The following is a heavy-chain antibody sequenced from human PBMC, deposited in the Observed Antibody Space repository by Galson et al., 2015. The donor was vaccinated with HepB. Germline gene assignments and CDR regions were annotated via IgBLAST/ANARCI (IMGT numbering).Heavy chain of an antibody. J-gene: IGHJ4*02. CDR3: ARVKDSGWFRAEGFFDY. CDR2: ISSYNGKT. V-gene: IGHV1-18*01. CDR1: GYSFRSYG. D-gene: IGHD6-19*01. Sequence: SVKVSCKASGYSFRSYGISWVRQAPGQGLEWMGWISSYNGKTEYAQKFQGRPTMTTDTSTTTAHMELRSLRSDDRAIYYCARVKDSGWFRAEGFFDYWGQGSLVIVSS.